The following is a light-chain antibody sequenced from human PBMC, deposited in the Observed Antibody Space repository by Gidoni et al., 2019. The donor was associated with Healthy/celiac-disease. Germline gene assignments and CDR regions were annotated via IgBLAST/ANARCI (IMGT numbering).Light chain of an antibody. V-gene: IGKV4-1*01. CDR1: RSVLYSSNNKNY. Sequence: DIVMTQSPDSLAVSLGERATINCKSSRSVLYSSNNKNYLAWYPQKPGQPPKLLISWASTRESGVPDRFSGSGSGTDFTLTIISLQAEDVSVYYCQQYYSSPWTFGQGTKVEIK. CDR2: WAS. CDR3: QQYYSSPWT. J-gene: IGKJ1*01.